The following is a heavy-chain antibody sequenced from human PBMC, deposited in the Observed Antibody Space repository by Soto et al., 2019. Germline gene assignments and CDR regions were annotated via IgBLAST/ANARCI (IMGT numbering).Heavy chain of an antibody. J-gene: IGHJ3*02. CDR2: ISYDGSNK. CDR3: ARDGFAAVAGTFDI. V-gene: IGHV3-30-3*01. Sequence: PGGSLRLSCAASGFTFSSYAMHWVRQAPAKGLEWVAVISYDGSNKYYADSVKGRFTISRDNSKNTLYLQMNSLRAEDTAVYYCARDGFAAVAGTFDIWGQGTMVTVSS. D-gene: IGHD6-19*01. CDR1: GFTFSSYA.